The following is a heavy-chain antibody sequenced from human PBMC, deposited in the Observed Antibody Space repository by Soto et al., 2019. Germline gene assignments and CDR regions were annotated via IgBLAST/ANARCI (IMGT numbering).Heavy chain of an antibody. D-gene: IGHD6-25*01. CDR2: IYSGGST. CDR1: GFNVGSKY. J-gene: IGHJ4*02. Sequence: GGSLRLSCAAPGFNVGSKYMSWVRQAPGKGLEWVSIIYSGGSTYYPDSVKGRFTISRDNSKDTLYLRMDSLRAEDTAVYYCAGDRNSGSWFFYWGQGTLVPAS. V-gene: IGHV3-66*01. CDR3: AGDRNSGSWFFY.